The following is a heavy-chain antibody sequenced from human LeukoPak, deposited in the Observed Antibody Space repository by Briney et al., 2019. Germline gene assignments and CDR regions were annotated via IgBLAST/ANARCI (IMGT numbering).Heavy chain of an antibody. V-gene: IGHV4-61*01. D-gene: IGHD3-22*01. CDR2: IYYSGST. J-gene: IGHJ5*01. CDR1: GGSVSRGSFY. Sequence: SETLSLTCTVSGGSVSRGSFYWSWIRQPPGKGLQWIGYIYYSGSTNYNPSLQSRVTISVDTSKNQFSLRLSSVTAADTAVYYCAREYDNSNYYDSWGQGTLVTVSS. CDR3: AREYDNSNYYDS.